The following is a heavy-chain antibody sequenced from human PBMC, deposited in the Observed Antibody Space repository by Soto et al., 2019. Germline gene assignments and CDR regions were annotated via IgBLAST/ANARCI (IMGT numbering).Heavy chain of an antibody. J-gene: IGHJ4*02. D-gene: IGHD3-22*01. CDR2: IYYSGST. CDR3: ARAADYYESSGAYYGCFDH. Sequence: SETLSLTCTVSGGSISSYYWSWIRQPPGKGLEWIGYIYYSGSTNYSPSLKSRVTISVDTSKKQFSLKLSSVTAADTAVYYCARAADYYESSGAYYGCFDHWGQGTLVTVSS. CDR1: GGSISSYY. V-gene: IGHV4-59*01.